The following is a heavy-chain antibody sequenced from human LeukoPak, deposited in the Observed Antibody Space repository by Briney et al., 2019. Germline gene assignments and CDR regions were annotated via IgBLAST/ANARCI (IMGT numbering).Heavy chain of an antibody. D-gene: IGHD3-9*01. CDR2: ISYDGSNR. Sequence: GGSLRLSCADPVVAFSSSAIHWVREAPGKGLEWVAVISYDGSNRYYADSVKGRFAISRDNSKNTLYLQMNSLRDEDTAVYYCARDDEDGRYFDWSAYNWFDPWGQGTLVTVSS. CDR3: ARDDEDGRYFDWSAYNWFDP. V-gene: IGHV3-30*09. CDR1: VVAFSSSA. J-gene: IGHJ5*02.